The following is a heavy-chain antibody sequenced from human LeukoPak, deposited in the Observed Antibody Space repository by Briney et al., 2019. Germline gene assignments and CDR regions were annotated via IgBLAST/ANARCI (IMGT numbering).Heavy chain of an antibody. CDR1: GGSINRSSCY. V-gene: IGHV4-39*02. CDR2: ISYSGSTT. D-gene: IGHD2-21*02. Sequence: SETLSLTCTVSGGSINRSSCYWGWIRQPPGKGLEWIATISYSGSTTSYNPSLKSRVTISVDTSKNQFSLKLNSVTAADTAVYYCARDSRVTALDYWGQGTLVTVSS. J-gene: IGHJ4*02. CDR3: ARDSRVTALDY.